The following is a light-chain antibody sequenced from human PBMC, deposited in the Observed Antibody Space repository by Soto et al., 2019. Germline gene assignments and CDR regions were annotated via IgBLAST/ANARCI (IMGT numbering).Light chain of an antibody. V-gene: IGKV3-20*01. J-gene: IGKJ4*01. CDR3: QQYSGLTLT. CDR2: GAS. CDR1: QSVSSNY. Sequence: EVVLTQSPGTLSLSPGESVTLSCRASQSVSSNYVAWYQHKPGQAPRLLIFGASNRATGIPGRFSGSGSGTDFTLTIGGLEPEDFAVYYCQQYSGLTLTFGGGTKLDI.